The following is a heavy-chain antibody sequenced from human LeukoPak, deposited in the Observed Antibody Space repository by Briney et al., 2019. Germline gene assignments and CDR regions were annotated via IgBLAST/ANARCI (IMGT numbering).Heavy chain of an antibody. Sequence: GRSLRLSCAAPGFTFSSYGMHWVRQAPGKGLEWVAVISYDGSNKYYADSVKGRFTISRDNSKNTLYLQMNSLRAEDTAVYYCAKWLVVAATYYYYGMDVWGKGTTVTVSS. D-gene: IGHD2-15*01. CDR3: AKWLVVAATYYYYGMDV. J-gene: IGHJ6*04. CDR1: GFTFSSYG. V-gene: IGHV3-30*18. CDR2: ISYDGSNK.